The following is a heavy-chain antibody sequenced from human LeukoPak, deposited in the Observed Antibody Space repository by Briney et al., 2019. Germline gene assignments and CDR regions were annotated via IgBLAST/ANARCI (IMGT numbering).Heavy chain of an antibody. J-gene: IGHJ4*02. D-gene: IGHD1-26*01. V-gene: IGHV4-59*08. CDR3: ARHVKGATPLFYFDY. CDR1: GGSISSYY. CDR2: IYYSGST. Sequence: SETLSLTCTVSGGSISSYYWSWIRQPPGKGPEWIGYIYYSGSTNYNPSLKSRVTISVDTSKNQFSLKLSSVTAADTAVYYCARHVKGATPLFYFDYWGQGTLVTVSS.